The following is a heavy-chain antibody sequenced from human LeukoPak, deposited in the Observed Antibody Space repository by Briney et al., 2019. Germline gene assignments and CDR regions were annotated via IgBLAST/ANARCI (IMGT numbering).Heavy chain of an antibody. CDR3: ARHSPICSGGSCYFNWFDP. J-gene: IGHJ5*02. CDR1: GYSFTSYW. D-gene: IGHD2-15*01. CDR2: IYPGDSDT. V-gene: IGHV5-51*01. Sequence: GESLQISCKGSGYSFTSYWIGWVRQMPGKGLEWMGIIYPGDSDTRYSPSFQGQVTISADKSISTAYLQWSSLKASDTAMYYCARHSPICSGGSCYFNWFDPWGQGTLVTVSS.